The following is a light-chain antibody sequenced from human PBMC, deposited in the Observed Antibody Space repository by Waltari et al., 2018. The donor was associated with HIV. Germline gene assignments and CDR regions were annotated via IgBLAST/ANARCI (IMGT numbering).Light chain of an antibody. CDR2: SNK. Sequence: QSVLTQPPSASGTPGQRVTISCSGSSSNIGGNTVHWYRKLPGTAPKLLIYSNKQRPSGVPDRFSGSKSGTSASRAISGLQSDYEADYYCATWDDSLNGWVFGGGTKLTVL. CDR1: SSNIGGNT. CDR3: ATWDDSLNGWV. V-gene: IGLV1-44*01. J-gene: IGLJ3*02.